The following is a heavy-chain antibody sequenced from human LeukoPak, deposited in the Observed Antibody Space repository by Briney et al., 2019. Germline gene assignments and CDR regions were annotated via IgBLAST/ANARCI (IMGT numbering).Heavy chain of an antibody. V-gene: IGHV4-4*02. CDR1: GGSISSNNW. D-gene: IGHD5-12*01. J-gene: IGHJ6*02. CDR2: IHYGGST. Sequence: PSETLSLTCAVSGGSISSNNWWSWVRQSPGKGLEWIGEIHYGGSTNYYPPLKSRVTISVDKSKNQFSLKLSSVTAADTAVYYCARDTDSGYAPKRRGMDVWGQGTTVTTSS. CDR3: ARDTDSGYAPKRRGMDV.